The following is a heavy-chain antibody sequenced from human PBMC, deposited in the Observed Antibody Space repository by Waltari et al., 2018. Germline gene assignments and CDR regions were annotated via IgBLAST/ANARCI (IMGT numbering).Heavy chain of an antibody. CDR1: GGTFSSYA. V-gene: IGHV1-69*10. Sequence: QVQLVQSAAEVKKPGSSVKVSCKASGGTFSSYAISWVRQAPGQGREWMGGIIPILGIANYAQKFQGRVTITADKSTSTAYMELSSLRSEDTAVYYCATGFDYGDYSAFDIWGQGTMVTVSS. D-gene: IGHD4-17*01. CDR3: ATGFDYGDYSAFDI. CDR2: IIPILGIA. J-gene: IGHJ3*02.